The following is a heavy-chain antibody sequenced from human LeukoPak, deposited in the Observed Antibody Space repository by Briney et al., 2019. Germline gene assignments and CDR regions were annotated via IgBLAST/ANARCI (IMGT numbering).Heavy chain of an antibody. CDR2: INHSGDT. CDR1: GGSFSGYF. Sequence: SETLSVTCAVYGGSFSGYFYNWIRQTPGQGLEWIGEINHSGDTNYNPSLKSRVTMSVDSSKNQLSLSLSSLTAADTAVYYCARHLRLLESPFPPRAFDIWGQGTPVTVSS. D-gene: IGHD3-3*01. J-gene: IGHJ3*02. V-gene: IGHV4-34*01. CDR3: ARHLRLLESPFPPRAFDI.